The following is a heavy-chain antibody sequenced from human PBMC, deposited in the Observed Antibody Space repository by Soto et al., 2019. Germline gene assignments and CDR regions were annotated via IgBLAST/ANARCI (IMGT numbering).Heavy chain of an antibody. V-gene: IGHV1-46*01. Sequence: ASVKVSCKASGYTFTSYYIHWVRQAPGQGLEWMGIINPSAASASYAQKFQGRVTMTRDTSTSTVYMELSSLRSEDTAVYYCARDGSGSYYGWFDPWGQGTLVTVS. CDR3: ARDGSGSYYGWFDP. J-gene: IGHJ5*02. CDR1: GYTFTSYY. CDR2: INPSAASA. D-gene: IGHD3-10*01.